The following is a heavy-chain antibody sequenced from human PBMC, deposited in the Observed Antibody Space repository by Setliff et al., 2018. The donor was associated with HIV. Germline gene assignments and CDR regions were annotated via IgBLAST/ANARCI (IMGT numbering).Heavy chain of an antibody. V-gene: IGHV4-34*01. D-gene: IGHD4-17*01. CDR2: INHRRST. Sequence: SETLSLTCAVFDGSFSDYYWSWIRQPPGKGLEWIGEINHRRSTNYNPSLKSRVTISVDSSKNQFSLQVSSVTAADTAVYYCASLTDYGGDSRSHWGQGTLVTVSS. CDR3: ASLTDYGGDSRSH. CDR1: DGSFSDYY. J-gene: IGHJ4*02.